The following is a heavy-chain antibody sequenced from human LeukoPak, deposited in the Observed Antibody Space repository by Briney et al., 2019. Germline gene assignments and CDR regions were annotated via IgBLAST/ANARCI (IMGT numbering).Heavy chain of an antibody. V-gene: IGHV5-51*01. J-gene: IGHJ4*02. D-gene: IGHD2-2*01. Sequence: GESLKISCKGSGYSFTSYWIGWVRQMPGKGLEWMGIIYPGDSDTRYSPSFQGQVTISADKSISTAYLQWSSLKASDTAMYYCARLPRYCSSTSCHFDYWAREPWSPSPQ. CDR1: GYSFTSYW. CDR2: IYPGDSDT. CDR3: ARLPRYCSSTSCHFDY.